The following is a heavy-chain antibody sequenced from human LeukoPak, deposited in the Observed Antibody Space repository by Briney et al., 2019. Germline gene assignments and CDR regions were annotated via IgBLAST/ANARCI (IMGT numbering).Heavy chain of an antibody. CDR3: ARGRDGDGEAEAPDY. V-gene: IGHV3-7*01. J-gene: IGHJ4*02. Sequence: GGSLRLSCAASGFTFSSYAMHWVRQAPGKGLEWVANIKQDGSEKYYVDSVKGRFTISRDNAKNSLYLQMNSLRAEDTAVYYCARGRDGDGEAEAPDYWGQGTLVTVSS. CDR2: IKQDGSEK. D-gene: IGHD4-17*01. CDR1: GFTFSSYA.